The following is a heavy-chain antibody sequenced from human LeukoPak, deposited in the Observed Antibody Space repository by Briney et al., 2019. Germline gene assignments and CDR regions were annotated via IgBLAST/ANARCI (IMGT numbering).Heavy chain of an antibody. CDR2: IYYSGST. CDR1: GGSISSGDYY. Sequence: SQTLSLTCTVSGGSISSGDYYWSWIRQPPGKGLEWIGYIYYSGSTYYNPSLKSRVTISVDTSKNQFSPKLSSVTAADTAVYYCARGGYYGSGSYWGTFDYWGQGTLVTVSS. CDR3: ARGGYYGSGSYWGTFDY. D-gene: IGHD3-10*01. J-gene: IGHJ4*02. V-gene: IGHV4-30-4*01.